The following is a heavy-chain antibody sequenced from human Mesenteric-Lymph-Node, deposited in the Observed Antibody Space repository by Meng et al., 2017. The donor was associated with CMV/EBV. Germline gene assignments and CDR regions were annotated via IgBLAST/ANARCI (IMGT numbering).Heavy chain of an antibody. D-gene: IGHD2-2*01. J-gene: IGHJ5*02. CDR3: AKMDAYCSGTSCTVDP. V-gene: IGHV3-23*01. CDR2: ISGSGGST. CDR1: GFTFSSYA. Sequence: GESLKISCAASGFTFSSYAMSWVCQAPGKGLEWVSTISGSGGSTYYADSVKGRFTISRDNSKNTLYLQMSSLRAEDTAVYYCAKMDAYCSGTSCTVDPWGQGTPVTVSS.